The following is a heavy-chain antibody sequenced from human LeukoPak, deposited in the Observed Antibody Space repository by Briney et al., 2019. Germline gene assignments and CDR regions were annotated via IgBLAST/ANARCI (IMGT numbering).Heavy chain of an antibody. Sequence: SETLSLTCTVSGGSISSGSYYWSWVRQPAGKGLEWIGRIYTSGSTNYNPSLKSRVTISVDTSKNQFSLKLSSVTAADTAVYYCARGMGNYYDFWCGYYWFDPWGQGTLVTVSS. CDR3: ARGMGNYYDFWCGYYWFDP. CDR1: GGSISSGSYY. J-gene: IGHJ5*02. D-gene: IGHD3-3*01. CDR2: IYTSGST. V-gene: IGHV4-61*02.